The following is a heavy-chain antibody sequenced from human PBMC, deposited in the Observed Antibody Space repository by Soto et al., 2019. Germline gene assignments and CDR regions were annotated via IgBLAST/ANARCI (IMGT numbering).Heavy chain of an antibody. CDR1: GYTFTKFA. CDR2: INSGNGNT. Sequence: QVQLVQSGAEVKKPGASVKVSCKASGYTFTKFAMHWVRQAPGQRLEWMGWINSGNGNTKYSQQFQGRVTITRDTAASTAYMELSSLRYEDTAVYYCARWGYYYGNYWCQGTLVTVSS. J-gene: IGHJ4*02. CDR3: ARWGYYYGNY. D-gene: IGHD3-22*01. V-gene: IGHV1-3*04.